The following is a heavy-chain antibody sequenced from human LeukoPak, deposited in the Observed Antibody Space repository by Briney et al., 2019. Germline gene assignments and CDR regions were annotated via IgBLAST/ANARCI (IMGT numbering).Heavy chain of an antibody. CDR1: GYTFTGYY. V-gene: IGHV1-2*02. J-gene: IGHJ5*02. CDR2: INPNSGGT. Sequence: ASVKVSCKASGYTFTGYYMHWVRQAPGQGLEWMGWINPNSGGTNYAQKFQGRVTMTRDTSISTAYMELSRLRSDDTAVYYCARFTFGHTAPINWFDPWGQGTLVTVSS. CDR3: ARFTFGHTAPINWFDP. D-gene: IGHD3-16*01.